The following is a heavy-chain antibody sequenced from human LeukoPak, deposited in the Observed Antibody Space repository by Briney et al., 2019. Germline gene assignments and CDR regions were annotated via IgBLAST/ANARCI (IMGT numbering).Heavy chain of an antibody. J-gene: IGHJ4*02. V-gene: IGHV4-4*07. CDR1: GVSISTYY. Sequence: PSETLSLTCTVSGVSISTYYWSWIRQSAGKGLEWVGRIYTSGSTDYHPSLKSRVTMSVDTSKNQLSLKLSSVTAADTAVYYCASRRCSTTCPEDYWGQGTLVTVSS. D-gene: IGHD2-2*01. CDR3: ASRRCSTTCPEDY. CDR2: IYTSGST.